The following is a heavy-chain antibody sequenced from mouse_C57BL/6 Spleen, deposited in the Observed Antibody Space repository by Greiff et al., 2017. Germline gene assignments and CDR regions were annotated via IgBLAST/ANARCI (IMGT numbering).Heavy chain of an antibody. D-gene: IGHD2-3*01. V-gene: IGHV6-6*01. Sequence: EVMLVESGGGLVQPGGSMKLSCAASGFTFSDAWMDWVRQSPEKGLEWVAEIRNKANNHATYYAESVKGRFTISRDDSKSSVYLHMNSLRAEDTGIYYCTRPGSDGYPFPFDYWGQGTTLTVSS. CDR2: IRNKANNHAT. CDR1: GFTFSDAW. CDR3: TRPGSDGYPFPFDY. J-gene: IGHJ2*01.